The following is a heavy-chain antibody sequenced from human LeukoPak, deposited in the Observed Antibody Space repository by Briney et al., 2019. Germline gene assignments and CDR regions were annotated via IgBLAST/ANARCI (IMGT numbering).Heavy chain of an antibody. V-gene: IGHV4-59*01. Sequence: TSETLSLTCSVSGDSISGYYWSWIRQPPGKGLEWIAYIYYTGSINYNPSLKSRVTISVDTSKNQFSLKLRSVNAADTAMYYCARDLRGTSAMDVWGKGTTVTVSS. D-gene: IGHD2-2*01. CDR1: GDSISGYY. J-gene: IGHJ6*03. CDR2: IYYTGSI. CDR3: ARDLRGTSAMDV.